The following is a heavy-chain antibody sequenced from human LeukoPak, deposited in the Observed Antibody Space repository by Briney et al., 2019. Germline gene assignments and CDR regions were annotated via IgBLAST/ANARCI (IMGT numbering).Heavy chain of an antibody. CDR3: ARGLRYFDWSGRFDY. CDR2: ISSSSSYI. CDR1: GFTFSSYS. D-gene: IGHD3-9*01. Sequence: KSGGSLRLSCAASGFTFSSYSMNWVRQAPGKGLEWVSSISSSSSYIYYADSVKGRFTISRGNAKNSLYLQMNSLRAEDTAVYYCARGLRYFDWSGRFDYWGQGTLVTVSS. V-gene: IGHV3-21*01. J-gene: IGHJ4*02.